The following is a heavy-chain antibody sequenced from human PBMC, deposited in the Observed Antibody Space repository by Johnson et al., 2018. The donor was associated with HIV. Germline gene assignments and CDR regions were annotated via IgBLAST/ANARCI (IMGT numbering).Heavy chain of an antibody. J-gene: IGHJ3*02. CDR3: TAHYRNAFDI. CDR1: GFTFSSYG. Sequence: VQLVESGGGVVQPGRSLRLSCAASGFTFSSYGMHWVRQAPGKGLEWVAVIWYDGSNKYYADSVKGLFTISRDNSKNTLFLQMNSLKTEDTALYYCTAHYRNAFDIWGQGTMVTVSS. CDR2: IWYDGSNK. D-gene: IGHD1-26*01. V-gene: IGHV3-33*01.